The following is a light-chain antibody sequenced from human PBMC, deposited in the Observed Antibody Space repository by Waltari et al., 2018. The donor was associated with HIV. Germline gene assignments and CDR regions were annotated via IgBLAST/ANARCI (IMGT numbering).Light chain of an antibody. CDR1: SGHSNYD. CDR2: LNSDGSH. CDR3: QTWDTGIRV. J-gene: IGLJ3*02. V-gene: IGLV4-69*01. Sequence: QLVLTQSPSASASLGASVKFTCTLSSGHSNYDIAWHQQQPEKGPRYLMKLNSDGSHSKGDGIPDRFSGSSSGAERYLTSSSLQSEDEAYYYCQTWDTGIRVFGGGTKLTVL.